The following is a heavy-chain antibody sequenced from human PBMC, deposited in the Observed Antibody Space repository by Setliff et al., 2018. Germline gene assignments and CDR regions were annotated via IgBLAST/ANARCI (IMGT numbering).Heavy chain of an antibody. Sequence: PSETLSLTCTVSGGSISSGGYYWSWIRQHPGKGLEWIGYIYYSGSTSYYNPSLKSRVTISVDTSKNQFSLFLQMDSLRAEDTAVYYCASGVPREYYDSSGSSMLDYWGQGTLVTVSS. CDR2: IYYSGSTS. D-gene: IGHD3-22*01. CDR3: ASGVPREYYDSSGSSMLDY. CDR1: GGSISSGGYY. V-gene: IGHV4-31*03. J-gene: IGHJ4*02.